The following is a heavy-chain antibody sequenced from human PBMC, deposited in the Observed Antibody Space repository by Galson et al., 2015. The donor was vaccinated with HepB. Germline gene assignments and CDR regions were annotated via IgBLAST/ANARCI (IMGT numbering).Heavy chain of an antibody. Sequence: QSGAEVKKPGESLRISCKGSGYSFSGHWIGWVRQMPGKGLEWMGIIYPRDSDTRYSPSFQGQVTISADKSITTAYLQWSSLKASDTAMYYCASRHSYFRSGTWYNVSDYWGQGTLVTVSS. V-gene: IGHV5-51*01. CDR2: IYPRDSDT. CDR1: GYSFSGHW. D-gene: IGHD3-10*01. CDR3: ASRHSYFRSGTWYNVSDY. J-gene: IGHJ4*02.